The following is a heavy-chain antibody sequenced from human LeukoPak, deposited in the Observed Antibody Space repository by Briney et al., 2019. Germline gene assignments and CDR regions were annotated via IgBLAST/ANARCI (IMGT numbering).Heavy chain of an antibody. CDR2: ISSSSSYI. CDR1: GFTFSSYS. CDR3: AKPYGDSSFDY. D-gene: IGHD4-17*01. V-gene: IGHV3-21*04. Sequence: GGSLRLSCAASGFTFSSYSMNWVRQAPGKGLEWVSSISSSSSYIYYADSVKGRFTISRDNSKNTLYLQMNSLRAEDTAVYYCAKPYGDSSFDYWGQGTLVTVSS. J-gene: IGHJ4*02.